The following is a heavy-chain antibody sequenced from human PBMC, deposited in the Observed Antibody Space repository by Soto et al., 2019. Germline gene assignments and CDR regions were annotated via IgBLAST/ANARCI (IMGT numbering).Heavy chain of an antibody. D-gene: IGHD6-13*01. CDR3: GNLYISTWTSAMVNWLGP. Sequence: GGSLRLSCVASGFTFTDHYMDWVRQAPGKGLEWVGRIRRRANSYTTVNAASVKGRFTLSRDDSKNSIYLQMNSLKIEDTAVYYCGNLYISTWTSAMVNWLGPWGQGTLVTGSS. V-gene: IGHV3-72*01. CDR1: GFTFTDHY. CDR2: IRRRANSYTT. J-gene: IGHJ5*02.